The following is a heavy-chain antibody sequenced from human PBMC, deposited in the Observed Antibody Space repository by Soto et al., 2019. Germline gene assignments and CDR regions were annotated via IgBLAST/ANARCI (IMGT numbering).Heavy chain of an antibody. V-gene: IGHV3-33*01. D-gene: IGHD2-8*01. CDR3: ARGTGMVYAIQYYFDY. CDR2: IWYDGSNK. CDR1: GFTFSSYG. Sequence: GGSLRLSCAASGFTFSSYGMHWVRQAPGKGLEWVAVIWYDGSNKYYADSVKGRFTISRDNSKNTLYLQMNSLRAEDTAVYYCARGTGMVYAIQYYFDYWGQGTLVTVSS. J-gene: IGHJ4*02.